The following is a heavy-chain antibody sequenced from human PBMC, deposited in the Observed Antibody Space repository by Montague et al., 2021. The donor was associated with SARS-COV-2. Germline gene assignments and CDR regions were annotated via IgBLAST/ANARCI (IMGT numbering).Heavy chain of an antibody. Sequence: SLRLSCAASGFIFRDYTMNWVRQAPGKGLEWVSSITASSSYIYHADSLKGRFTISRDNAKNSLFLQMNSLRAEDTAVYYCAREDDYEGGGICDYWGQGTLVAVSS. CDR2: ITASSSYI. D-gene: IGHD4-17*01. V-gene: IGHV3-21*01. CDR1: GFIFRDYT. J-gene: IGHJ4*02. CDR3: AREDDYEGGGICDY.